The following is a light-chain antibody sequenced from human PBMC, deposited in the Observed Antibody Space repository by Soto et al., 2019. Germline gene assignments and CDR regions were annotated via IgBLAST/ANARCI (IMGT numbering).Light chain of an antibody. V-gene: IGLV1-40*01. CDR2: DDS. CDR3: QSYDSSLSGAV. Sequence: QSVLTQPPSVSGAPGQRVTISCTGSSSNIGAGFDVHWYHQIAGTAPKLLIYDDSDRPSGVPDRFSGSKSGTSASLAITGLQAEDEADYYCQSYDSSLSGAVFGGGTQLTVL. J-gene: IGLJ7*01. CDR1: SSNIGAGFD.